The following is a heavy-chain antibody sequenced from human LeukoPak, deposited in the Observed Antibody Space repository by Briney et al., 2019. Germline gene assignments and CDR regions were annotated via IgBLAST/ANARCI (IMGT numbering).Heavy chain of an antibody. D-gene: IGHD2-2*01. J-gene: IGHJ4*02. CDR3: ARVGYQLLYYFDY. CDR2: IKQDGSEK. CDR1: GFTFSSYW. V-gene: IGHV3-7*04. Sequence: GGSLRLSCAASGFTFSSYWMSWVRQAPGKGLEWVANIKQDGSEKYYVDSVKGRFTISRDNSKNTLYLQMNSLRAEDTAMYYCARVGYQLLYYFDYWGQGTMVTVSS.